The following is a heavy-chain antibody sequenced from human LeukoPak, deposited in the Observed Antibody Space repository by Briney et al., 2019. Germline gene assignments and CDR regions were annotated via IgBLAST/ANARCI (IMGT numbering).Heavy chain of an antibody. CDR1: RYTFTSYG. Sequence: ASVKVSCKASRYTFTSYGTGWVRQAPGQGLEWMGWISTYNGNTNYAQKLQGSDTMTTDTSTSTAYMELRSLRSDDTAVYYCARDRGNSGFMRYYYYYYMDVWGKGTTVIVSS. V-gene: IGHV1-18*01. J-gene: IGHJ6*03. CDR3: ARDRGNSGFMRYYYYYYMDV. CDR2: ISTYNGNT. D-gene: IGHD4-23*01.